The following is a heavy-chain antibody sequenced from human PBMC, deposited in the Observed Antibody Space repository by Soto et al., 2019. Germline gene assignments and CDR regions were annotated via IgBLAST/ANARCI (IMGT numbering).Heavy chain of an antibody. CDR3: ARDDRAAAAGTTYYFDY. Sequence: QVQLVQSEAEVKKPGASVKVSCKASGYTFTNYGVSWVRQAPGQGLEWIAWISPYDGNTHYAQNLQGRATVTTDTSTSTTYMELRSLSSDDTAVYFCARDDRAAAAGTTYYFDYWGQGTLVTVSS. V-gene: IGHV1-18*01. D-gene: IGHD6-13*01. J-gene: IGHJ4*02. CDR2: ISPYDGNT. CDR1: GYTFTNYG.